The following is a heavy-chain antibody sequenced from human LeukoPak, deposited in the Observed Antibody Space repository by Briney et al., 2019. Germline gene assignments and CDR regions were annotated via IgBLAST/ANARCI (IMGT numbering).Heavy chain of an antibody. CDR3: AKDKQWLDQYYFDY. CDR2: ISGSGDST. Sequence: PGGSLRLCCAAAGFTSSSYAMSWFRQAPGKGLEWVSVISGSGDSTYYADSVKGRFTISRDNSKNTLYLQMNSLRAEDTAVYYCAKDKQWLDQYYFDYWGQGTLVTVSS. V-gene: IGHV3-23*01. D-gene: IGHD6-19*01. CDR1: GFTSSSYA. J-gene: IGHJ4*02.